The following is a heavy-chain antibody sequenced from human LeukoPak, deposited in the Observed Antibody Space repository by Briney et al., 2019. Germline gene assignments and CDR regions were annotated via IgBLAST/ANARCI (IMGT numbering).Heavy chain of an antibody. J-gene: IGHJ4*02. CDR2: IWHGGST. D-gene: IGHD4-17*01. Sequence: SQTLSLTCTVSGGSISSPPYYWSWIRQPPGKGLEWIGYIWHGGSTDYNPSLKSRVTISVDTSKNQFSLKLSSVTAADTAVYYCAREGAHDYGVPIDYWGQGTLVTVSS. CDR1: GGSISSPPYY. CDR3: AREGAHDYGVPIDY. V-gene: IGHV4-30-2*01.